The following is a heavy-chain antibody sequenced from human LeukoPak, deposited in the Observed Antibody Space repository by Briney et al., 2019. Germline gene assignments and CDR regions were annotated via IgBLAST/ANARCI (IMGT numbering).Heavy chain of an antibody. CDR3: ARGLWFGELPLNYFDY. J-gene: IGHJ4*02. V-gene: IGHV4-59*01. D-gene: IGHD3-10*01. CDR1: GGSISSYY. Sequence: SETLSLTCAVSGGSISSYYWSWIRQPPGKGLEWIGYICYSGSTNYNPSLKSRVTISVDTSKNQFSLKLSSVTAADTAVYYCARGLWFGELPLNYFDYWGQGTLVTVSS. CDR2: ICYSGST.